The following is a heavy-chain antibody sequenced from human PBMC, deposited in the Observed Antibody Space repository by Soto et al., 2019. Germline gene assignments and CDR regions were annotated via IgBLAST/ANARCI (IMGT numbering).Heavy chain of an antibody. D-gene: IGHD6-6*01. CDR3: ARGLGRVAARPPFDY. V-gene: IGHV3-53*01. CDR2: FYPGGTT. J-gene: IGHJ4*02. CDR1: GPPVNANY. Sequence: AGSLLLSGAASGPPVNANYMSSVRQSTAKGLEWVSVFYPGGTTSCAGSVKGRFTISRDNSKNTLYLQMNSMRAEDTAVYFCARGLGRVAARPPFDYWGLGTLVTVSA.